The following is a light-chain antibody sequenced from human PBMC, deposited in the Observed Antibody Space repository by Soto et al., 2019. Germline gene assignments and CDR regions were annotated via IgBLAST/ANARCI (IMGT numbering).Light chain of an antibody. V-gene: IGKV2-28*01. CDR3: MQALQTPIT. J-gene: IGKJ5*01. Sequence: DIVMTQSPLSLPVTPGEPASISCRSSQSLLHSNGYNYLDWYLQKPGQSPQLXIYLGSNRASGVPDRVSGSGSGTDFTLKISRVQAEDVGVYYCMQALQTPITFGQGTRLEIK. CDR1: QSLLHSNGYNY. CDR2: LGS.